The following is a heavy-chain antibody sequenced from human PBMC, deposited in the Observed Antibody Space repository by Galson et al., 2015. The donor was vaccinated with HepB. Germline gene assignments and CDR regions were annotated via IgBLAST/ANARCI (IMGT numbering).Heavy chain of an antibody. CDR1: GFTFSSYA. J-gene: IGHJ4*02. CDR3: AKSPGIAVAGTGVGFDY. Sequence: SLRLSCAASGFTFSSYAMHWVRQAPGKGLEWVAVISYDGSNKYYADSVKGRFTISRDNSKNTLYLQMNSLRAEDTAVYYCAKSPGIAVAGTGVGFDYWGQGTLVTVSS. V-gene: IGHV3-30*04. CDR2: ISYDGSNK. D-gene: IGHD6-19*01.